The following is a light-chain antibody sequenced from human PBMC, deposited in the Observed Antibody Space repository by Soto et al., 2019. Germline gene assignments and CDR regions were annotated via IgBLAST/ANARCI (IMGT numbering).Light chain of an antibody. Sequence: EIVLTQSPGTLSLSPGDRATLSCSASQTVSSNFLAWYQQRPAQAPRLLIHGASTRATGITDRFSGSVSGTDFTLIISGLEPEDFAVYYCQQYGTSPATFGQGTKVDNK. CDR1: QTVSSNF. J-gene: IGKJ1*01. CDR3: QQYGTSPAT. CDR2: GAS. V-gene: IGKV3-20*01.